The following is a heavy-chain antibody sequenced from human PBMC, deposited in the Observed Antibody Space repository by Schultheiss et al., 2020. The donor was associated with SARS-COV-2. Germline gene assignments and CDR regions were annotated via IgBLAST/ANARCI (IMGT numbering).Heavy chain of an antibody. D-gene: IGHD3-9*01. CDR1: GGSISSYY. Sequence: SQTLSLTCTVSGGSISSYYWSWIRQPPGKGLEWIGYIYYSGSTNYNPSLKSRVTISVDTSKNQFSLKLSSVTAADTAVYYCTTAQARYFDWLLSGFDYWGQGTLVTVSS. CDR3: TTAQARYFDWLLSGFDY. V-gene: IGHV4-59*01. CDR2: IYYSGST. J-gene: IGHJ4*02.